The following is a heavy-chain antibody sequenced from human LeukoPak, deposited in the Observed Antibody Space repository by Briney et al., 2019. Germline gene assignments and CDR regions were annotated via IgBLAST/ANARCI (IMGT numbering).Heavy chain of an antibody. J-gene: IGHJ4*02. CDR3: ARRHKHYYQIDY. Sequence: ASVKLSFKASGYTFTSYYLHWVRQAPGQGLEWMGMVNPSGGSTSYAQKFQGRVTTTRDTSTTTVYMELSSLRSDDTAVFYCARRHKHYYQIDYWGQGTLVTVSS. CDR1: GYTFTSYY. CDR2: VNPSGGST. V-gene: IGHV1-46*01. D-gene: IGHD1-26*01.